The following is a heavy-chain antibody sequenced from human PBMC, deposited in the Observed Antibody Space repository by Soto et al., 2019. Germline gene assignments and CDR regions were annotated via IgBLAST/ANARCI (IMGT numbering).Heavy chain of an antibody. V-gene: IGHV5-10-1*01. Sequence: GESLKISCKGSGYSFTSYWISWVRQMPGKGLEWMGRIDPSDSYTNYSPSFQGHVTISADKSISTAYLQWSSLKASDTAMYYCAWRPSGWSCHYYYGTHVWSQGTTVTGSS. D-gene: IGHD3-3*01. J-gene: IGHJ6*02. CDR1: GYSFTSYW. CDR3: AWRPSGWSCHYYYGTHV. CDR2: IDPSDSYT.